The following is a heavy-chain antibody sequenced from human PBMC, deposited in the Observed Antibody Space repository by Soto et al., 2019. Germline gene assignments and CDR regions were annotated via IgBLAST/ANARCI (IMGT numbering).Heavy chain of an antibody. CDR3: AKAFGSGSYYNSE. CDR1: GFTFSNYA. CDR2: ISGSGAST. J-gene: IGHJ4*02. D-gene: IGHD3-10*01. Sequence: EVQLLESGGGLVQPGGSLRLSCAASGFTFSNYAMSWVRQAPGKGLEWVSAISGSGASTYYADSVKARFTISRDNSKNPLYLQMNSLRAEDTAVYYCAKAFGSGSYYNSEWGQGTLVTVSS. V-gene: IGHV3-23*01.